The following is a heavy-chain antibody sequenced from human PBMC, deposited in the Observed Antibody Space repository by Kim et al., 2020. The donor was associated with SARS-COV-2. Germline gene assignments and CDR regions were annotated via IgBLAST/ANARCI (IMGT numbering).Heavy chain of an antibody. CDR3: ARGGYYQPFDY. Sequence: TNYNPPLKSRVTISVDTSKNQFSLKLSSVTAADTAVYYWARGGYYQPFDYWGQGTLVTVSS. CDR2: T. V-gene: IGHV4-59*09. J-gene: IGHJ4*02. D-gene: IGHD2-2*01.